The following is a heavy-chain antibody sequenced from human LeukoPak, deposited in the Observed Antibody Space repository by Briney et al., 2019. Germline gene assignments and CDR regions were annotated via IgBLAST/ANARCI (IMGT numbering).Heavy chain of an antibody. V-gene: IGHV3-74*01. CDR1: GFTFSSYW. J-gene: IGHJ3*02. D-gene: IGHD3-16*01. CDR3: AKDMGLFGGVTESAFDI. CDR2: INTDGSST. Sequence: SGGSLRLSCAASGFTFSSYWMHWVRQAPGKGLVWVSRINTDGSSTSYADSVKGRFTISRDNSKNTLYLQMNSLRAEDTAVYYCAKDMGLFGGVTESAFDIWGQGTMVTVSS.